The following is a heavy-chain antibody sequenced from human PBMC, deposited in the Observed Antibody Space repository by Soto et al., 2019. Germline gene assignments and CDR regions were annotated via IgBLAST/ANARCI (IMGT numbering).Heavy chain of an antibody. D-gene: IGHD7-27*01. V-gene: IGHV3-23*01. J-gene: IGHJ4*02. CDR2: ISGSGGST. Sequence: EVQLLESGGGLVQPGGSLRLSCAASGFTFSSYAMSWVRQAPGKGLEWVSAISGSGGSTYYADSVKGRFTISRDNSKNKLYLQMNGLRAEYTAEYYCAKDPNGGADYWGQGTLVTVSS. CDR3: AKDPNGGADY. CDR1: GFTFSSYA.